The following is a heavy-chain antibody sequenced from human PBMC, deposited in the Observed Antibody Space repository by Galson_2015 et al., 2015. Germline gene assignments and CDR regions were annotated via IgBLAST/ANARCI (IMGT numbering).Heavy chain of an antibody. V-gene: IGHV3-74*01. J-gene: IGHJ6*03. D-gene: IGHD3-3*01. CDR1: GFTFSSYW. CDR3: ARSVFWSGYYTPYYYYYMDV. CDR2: INSDGSST. Sequence: SLRLSCAASGFTFSSYWMHWVRQAPGKGLVWVLRINSDGSSTSYADSVKGRFTISRDNAKNTLYLQMNSLRAEDTAVYYCARSVFWSGYYTPYYYYYMDVWGKGTTVTVSS.